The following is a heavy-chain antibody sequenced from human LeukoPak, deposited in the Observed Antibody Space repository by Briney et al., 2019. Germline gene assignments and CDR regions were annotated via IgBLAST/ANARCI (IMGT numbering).Heavy chain of an antibody. Sequence: GGSLRLSCAVSGLTFRSFWMSWVRQAPGKGLEWVANINQDGSEKYFADSVRGRFTISRDNSKNSLHLQMNTLRAEDTAVYYCARERDGRFFDYWGQGTLVTVSS. J-gene: IGHJ4*02. V-gene: IGHV3-7*01. D-gene: IGHD5-24*01. CDR1: GLTFRSFW. CDR3: ARERDGRFFDY. CDR2: INQDGSEK.